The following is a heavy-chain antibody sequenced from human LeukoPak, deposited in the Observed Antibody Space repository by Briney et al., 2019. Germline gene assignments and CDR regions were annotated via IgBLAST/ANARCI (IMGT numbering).Heavy chain of an antibody. CDR1: GFTFSSYW. J-gene: IGHJ4*02. CDR3: ARGPLIAAAGTW. CDR2: INQDGTEK. Sequence: GGSLRLSCAASGFTFSSYWMSWDRQAPGEGLEWVAKINQDGTEKAYVDSVRGRFTISRDNAKNSLFLQMNSLRAEDTAVYYCARGPLIAAAGTWWGQGTLVTVPS. V-gene: IGHV3-7*03. D-gene: IGHD6-13*01.